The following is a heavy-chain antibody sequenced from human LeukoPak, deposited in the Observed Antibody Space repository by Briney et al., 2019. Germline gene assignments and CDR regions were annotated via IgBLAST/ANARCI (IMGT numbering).Heavy chain of an antibody. CDR1: GGTFSSYA. J-gene: IGHJ6*03. D-gene: IGHD4-11*01. V-gene: IGHV1-69*05. Sequence: SVKVSCKASGGTFSSYAISWLRQAPGQGLEWMGGIIPIFGTANYAQKFQGRVTITTDESTSTAYMELSSLRSEDTAVYYCARGPFDYSNYYYYYYMDVWGKGTTVTVSS. CDR3: ARGPFDYSNYYYYYYMDV. CDR2: IIPIFGTA.